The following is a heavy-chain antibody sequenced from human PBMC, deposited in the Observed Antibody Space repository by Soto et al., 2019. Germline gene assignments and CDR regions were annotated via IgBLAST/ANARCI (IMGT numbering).Heavy chain of an antibody. CDR1: EYTFTSFD. J-gene: IGHJ6*02. CDR2: MNPNSGNT. CDR3: ARGGAGTYYYYGMDV. Sequence: QVQLVQSGAGVKRLGASVKVPCKAFEYTFTSFDFTWVRQATGQGLEWMEWMNPNSGNTVYAQKFQGRVTMTRTTSISTAYMELSSLRSEDTAVYYCARGGAGTYYYYGMDVWGQGTTVTVSS. V-gene: IGHV1-8*01. D-gene: IGHD1-26*01.